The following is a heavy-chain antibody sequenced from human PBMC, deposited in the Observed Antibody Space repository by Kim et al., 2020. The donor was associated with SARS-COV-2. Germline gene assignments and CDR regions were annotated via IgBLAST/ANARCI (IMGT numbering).Heavy chain of an antibody. J-gene: IGHJ4*02. CDR2: IYYSGST. V-gene: IGHV4-31*03. CDR3: ARTDILTGAYYFDY. CDR1: GGSISSGGYY. D-gene: IGHD3-9*01. Sequence: SETLSLTCTVSGGSISSGGYYWSWIRQHPGKGLEWIGYIYYSGSTYYNPSLKSRVTISVDTSKNQFSLKLSSVTAADTAVYYCARTDILTGAYYFDYWGQGTLVTVSS.